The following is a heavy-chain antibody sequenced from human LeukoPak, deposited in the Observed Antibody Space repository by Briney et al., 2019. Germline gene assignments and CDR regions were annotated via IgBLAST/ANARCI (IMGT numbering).Heavy chain of an antibody. D-gene: IGHD6-25*01. V-gene: IGHV1-69*04. J-gene: IGHJ4*02. CDR1: GGTFSSYA. CDR2: IIPILGIA. CDR3: ARGGYSSAANFDY. Sequence: SAKVSCKASGGTFSSYAISWVRQALGQGLEWMGRIIPILGIANYAQKFQGRVTITADKSTSTAYMELSSLRSEDTAVYYCARGGYSSAANFDYWGQGTLVTVSS.